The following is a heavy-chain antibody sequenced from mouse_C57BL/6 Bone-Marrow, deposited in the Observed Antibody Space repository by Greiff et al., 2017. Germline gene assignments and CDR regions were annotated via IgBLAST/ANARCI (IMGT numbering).Heavy chain of an antibody. CDR2: INPYNGGT. D-gene: IGHD4-1*01. CDR3: ARTGWDYFDY. J-gene: IGHJ2*01. Sequence: VQLQQSGPVLVKPGASVKMSCTASGYTFTDYYMNWVKQSHGKSLEWIGVINPYNGGTSYNQKFKGKATLTVDKSSSTAYMELNSLTSEDSAVYYCARTGWDYFDYWGQGTTLTVSS. CDR1: GYTFTDYY. V-gene: IGHV1-19*01.